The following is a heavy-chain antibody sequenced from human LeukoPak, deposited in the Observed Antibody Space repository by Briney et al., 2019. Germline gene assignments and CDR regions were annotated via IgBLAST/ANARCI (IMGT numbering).Heavy chain of an antibody. D-gene: IGHD1-26*01. CDR2: INEDGRHK. V-gene: IGHV3-7*03. Sequence: PGGSLRLSCTASGFSFTTYWMAWVRQAPGKGLEWVANINEDGRHKNYLDSVKGRFTISRDNTKNSVYLQMNSLRAEDTAVYYCAKDRVGAILYFDYWGLGTLVTVSS. J-gene: IGHJ4*02. CDR1: GFSFTTYW. CDR3: AKDRVGAILYFDY.